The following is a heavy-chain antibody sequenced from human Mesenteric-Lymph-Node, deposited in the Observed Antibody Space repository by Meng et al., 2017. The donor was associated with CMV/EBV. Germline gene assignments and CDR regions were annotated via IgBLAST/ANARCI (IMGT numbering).Heavy chain of an antibody. J-gene: IGHJ4*02. D-gene: IGHD5-18*01. CDR1: GFTFSSYA. CDR2: ISYDGSNK. V-gene: IGHV3-30-3*02. CDR3: VKTGLDTGHWEVLAY. Sequence: GESLKISCAASGFTFSSYAMHWVRQAPGKGLEWVAVISYDGSNKYYADSVKGRFTISRDNSKNTLYLQMNSLRTEDTAVYYCVKTGLDTGHWEVLAYWGQGTLVTVSS.